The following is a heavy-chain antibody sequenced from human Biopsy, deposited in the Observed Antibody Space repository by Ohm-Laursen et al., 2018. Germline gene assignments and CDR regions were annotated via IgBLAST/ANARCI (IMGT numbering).Heavy chain of an antibody. CDR2: ISGYNGNI. D-gene: IGHD3-9*01. J-gene: IGHJ1*01. Sequence: ASVKVSCKTSGYTFINYGINWVRQAPGQGLEWMGWISGYNGNINYAQKFHDRVTMTTDTSTNTAYMELRRLRPDDTAVYYCATKLTGYFHHWGQGTLVIVSS. CDR1: GYTFINYG. V-gene: IGHV1-18*01. CDR3: ATKLTGYFHH.